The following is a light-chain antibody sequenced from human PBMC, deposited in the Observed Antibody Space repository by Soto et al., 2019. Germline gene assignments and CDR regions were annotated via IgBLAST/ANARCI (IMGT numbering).Light chain of an antibody. J-gene: IGKJ5*01. CDR3: QQYNSYSIT. CDR1: QSISSW. Sequence: DIQMTQSPSTLSASVGDRVTITCRASQSISSWLAWYQQKPGKAPKLLIYDASSLESGVPSRFSGSGSGTEFTLTISSLQTDYFATYYCQQYNSYSITFGQEIRLEIK. V-gene: IGKV1-5*01. CDR2: DAS.